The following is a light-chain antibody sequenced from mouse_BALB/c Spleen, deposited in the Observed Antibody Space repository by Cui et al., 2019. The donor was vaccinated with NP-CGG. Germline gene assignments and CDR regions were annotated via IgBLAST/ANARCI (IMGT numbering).Light chain of an antibody. Sequence: AVVTQASALTTSPGETVTLTCRSSTGAVTTSNYANWVQEKPDQLFTGLIGGTNNRAPGVPARFSGSLIGDKAALTITGAQTEDEAIYFCALWYSNHWVFGGGTKLTGL. V-gene: IGLV1*01. CDR3: ALWYSNHWV. CDR2: GTN. CDR1: TGAVTTSNY. J-gene: IGLJ1*01.